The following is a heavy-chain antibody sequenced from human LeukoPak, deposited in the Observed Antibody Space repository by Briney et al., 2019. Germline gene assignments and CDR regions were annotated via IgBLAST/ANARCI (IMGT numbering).Heavy chain of an antibody. CDR3: ARRSIAARRAFDI. CDR1: GYTFTSYD. CDR2: INPNSGGT. V-gene: IGHV1-2*02. J-gene: IGHJ3*02. D-gene: IGHD6-6*01. Sequence: ASVKVSCKASGYTFTSYDINWVRQAPGQGLEWMGWINPNSGGTNYAQKFQGRVTMTRDTSISTAYMELSRLRSDDTAVYYCARRSIAARRAFDIWGQGTMVTVSS.